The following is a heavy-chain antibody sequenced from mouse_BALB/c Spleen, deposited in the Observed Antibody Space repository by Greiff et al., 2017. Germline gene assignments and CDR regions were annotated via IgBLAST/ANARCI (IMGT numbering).Heavy chain of an antibody. J-gene: IGHJ2*01. CDR2: ISSGGSYT. D-gene: IGHD2-1*01. Sequence: EVKLMESGGGLVKPGGSLKLSCAASGFTFSSYAMSWVRQSPEKRLEWVAEISSGGSYTYYPDTVTGRFTISRDNAKNTLYLEMSSLRSEDTAMYYCARAGGNYGDYWGQGTTLTVSS. CDR1: GFTFSSYA. CDR3: ARAGGNYGDY. V-gene: IGHV5-9-4*01.